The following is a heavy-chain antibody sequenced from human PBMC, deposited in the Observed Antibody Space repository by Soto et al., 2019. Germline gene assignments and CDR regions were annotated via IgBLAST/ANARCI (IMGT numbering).Heavy chain of an antibody. CDR2: VSWNSGNI. J-gene: IGHJ4*02. D-gene: IGHD2-21*01. V-gene: IGHV3-9*01. Sequence: GGSLRLSCAASGFTFDDYAMHWVRQAPGKGLEWVSGVSWNSGNIGYADSVKGRFTISRDNAKNSLYLQMNSLGPEDTAWYYCAKAVIAHFDYWGQGTLVTVSS. CDR1: GFTFDDYA. CDR3: AKAVIAHFDY.